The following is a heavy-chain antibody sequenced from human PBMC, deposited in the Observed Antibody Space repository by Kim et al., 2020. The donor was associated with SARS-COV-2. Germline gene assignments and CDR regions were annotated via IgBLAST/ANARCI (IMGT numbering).Heavy chain of an antibody. CDR3: ATDSKGGYSHRGFDY. D-gene: IGHD6-25*01. CDR2: FDPEDGET. V-gene: IGHV1-24*01. J-gene: IGHJ4*02. CDR1: GYTLTELS. Sequence: ASVKVSCKVSGYTLTELSMHWVRQAPGKGLEWMGGFDPEDGETIYAQKFQGRVTMTEDTSTDTAYMELSSLRSEDTAVYYCATDSKGGYSHRGFDYWGQGTLVTVSS.